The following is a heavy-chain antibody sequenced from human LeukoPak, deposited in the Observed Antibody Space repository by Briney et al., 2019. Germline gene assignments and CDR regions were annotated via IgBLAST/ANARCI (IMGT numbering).Heavy chain of an antibody. Sequence: PGGSLTLSCSASGFTFSNYPMSWVRQAPGMGLEWVSGICGSGDSTEHADSVKGRFTTSRDSSKNTLSLEKNSLRAEATAVSYCAKDRGYGSGSYTNDYWGQGTLVTVSS. V-gene: IGHV3-23*01. CDR1: GFTFSNYP. J-gene: IGHJ4*02. CDR3: AKDRGYGSGSYTNDY. D-gene: IGHD3-10*01. CDR2: ICGSGDST.